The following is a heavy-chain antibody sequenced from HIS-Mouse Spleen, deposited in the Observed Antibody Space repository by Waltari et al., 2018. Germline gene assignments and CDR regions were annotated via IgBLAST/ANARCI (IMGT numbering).Heavy chain of an antibody. D-gene: IGHD6-19*01. CDR3: AKASSGWLDY. J-gene: IGHJ4*02. V-gene: IGHV3-30*18. CDR2: RSDDGSNK. CDR1: GVTFSSYG. Sequence: QVQLVESGGGVVQPGRSLRLSCAASGVTFSSYGMHWVRQAPGKGVEGVAVRSDDGSNKYYADSVKGRFTISRDNSKNTLYLQMNSLRAEDTAVYYCAKASSGWLDYWGQGTLVTVSS.